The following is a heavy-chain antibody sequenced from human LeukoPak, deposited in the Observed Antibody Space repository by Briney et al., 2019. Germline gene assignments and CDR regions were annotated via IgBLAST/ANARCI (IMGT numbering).Heavy chain of an antibody. CDR1: GGSFSGYY. J-gene: IGHJ5*02. D-gene: IGHD2-15*01. CDR3: ARGGGNNWFDP. V-gene: IGHV4-34*01. Sequence: SETLSLTCAVYGGSFSGYYWSWIRQPPGKGLEWIGEINHSGSTNYNPSLKSRVTISVDTSKNQFSLKLSSVTAADTAVYYCARGGGNNWFDPWGQGTLVTVPS. CDR2: INHSGST.